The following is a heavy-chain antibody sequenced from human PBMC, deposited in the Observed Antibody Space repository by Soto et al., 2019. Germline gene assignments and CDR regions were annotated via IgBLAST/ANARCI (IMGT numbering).Heavy chain of an antibody. CDR2: VFGNGAGTP. Sequence: SETLSLTCSVSGGSFTGDYCSWIRQPAGKGLQWIGRVFGNGAGTPIYNSLLKSRARMSADPSKRQFSLTLTSVTAADTAVYYCARDLPPYGGRRSPPTGAFEDWGQGIMVTVSS. CDR3: ARDLPPYGGRRSPPTGAFED. J-gene: IGHJ4*02. D-gene: IGHD2-15*01. V-gene: IGHV4-4*07. CDR1: GGSFTGDY.